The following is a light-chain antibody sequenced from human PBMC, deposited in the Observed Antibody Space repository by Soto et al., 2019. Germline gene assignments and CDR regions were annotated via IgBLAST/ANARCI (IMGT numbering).Light chain of an antibody. CDR3: QQYGSSSLP. J-gene: IGKJ4*01. CDR2: RAS. V-gene: IGKV3-20*01. CDR1: QSVTSNF. Sequence: EVVLTQSPVTLSLSPGERATLSCRASQSVTSNFLAWYQQKPGQAPRLLIHRASSRATGIPDRFSGSGSGTDFTLTVSGLAPEDFAVYYCQQYGSSSLPFGGGTKVEIK.